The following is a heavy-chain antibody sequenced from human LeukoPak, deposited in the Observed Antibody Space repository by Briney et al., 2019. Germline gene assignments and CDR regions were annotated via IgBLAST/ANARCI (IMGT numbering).Heavy chain of an antibody. D-gene: IGHD3-22*01. J-gene: IGHJ4*02. V-gene: IGHV1-8*01. CDR1: GYTFTSYD. CDR2: MNPNSGNT. Sequence: ASVKVSCKASGYTFTSYDINWVRQATGQGLEWMGWMNPNSGNTGYAQKFQGRVTMTRNTSISTAYMELSSLRSEDTPVYCCARGRKHSSGYHYWGQGTLVTVSS. CDR3: ARGRKHSSGYHY.